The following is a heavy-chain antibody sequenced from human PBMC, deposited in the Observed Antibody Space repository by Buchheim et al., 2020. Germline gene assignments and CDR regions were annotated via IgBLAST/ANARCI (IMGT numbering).Heavy chain of an antibody. J-gene: IGHJ6*02. V-gene: IGHV3-7*01. CDR2: IKQDGSEK. D-gene: IGHD5-12*01. CDR1: GFTFSSYW. Sequence: EVQLVESGGGLVQPGGSLRLSCAASGFTFSSYWMSWVRQATGKGLEWVANIKQDGSEKYYVDSVKGRFHISRDNAKHSLYLQMNSLRAEDTAVYYCARSPATPSVFYYYYGMDVWGQGTT. CDR3: ARSPATPSVFYYYYGMDV.